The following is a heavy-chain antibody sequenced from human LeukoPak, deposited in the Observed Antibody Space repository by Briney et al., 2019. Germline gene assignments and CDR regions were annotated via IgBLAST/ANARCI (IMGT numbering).Heavy chain of an antibody. CDR2: ILYDGRNT. J-gene: IGHJ4*02. CDR3: AMPPPTAMVNY. Sequence: GGSLRLSCAASGFTFSGYGMHGVRQAPGKGLEWVAVILYDGRNTYYADSVKGRFTISRDNSKNTLYLQMNSLRPEDTAVYYCAMPPPTAMVNYWGQGTLVTVPS. D-gene: IGHD5-18*01. V-gene: IGHV3-30*03. CDR1: GFTFSGYG.